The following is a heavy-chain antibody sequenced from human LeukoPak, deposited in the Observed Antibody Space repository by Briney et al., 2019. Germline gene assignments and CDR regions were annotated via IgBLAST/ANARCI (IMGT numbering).Heavy chain of an antibody. V-gene: IGHV1-69*06. D-gene: IGHD3-16*02. CDR1: GGTFSSYA. CDR3: AREAGPGYDYVWGSYRYKAGAFDI. Sequence: GASVKVSCKASGGTFSSYAISWVRQAPGQGLEWMGGIIPIFGTANYAQKFQGRVTITADKSTSTAYMELSSLRSEDTAVYYCAREAGPGYDYVWGSYRYKAGAFDIWGQGTMVTVSS. J-gene: IGHJ3*02. CDR2: IIPIFGTA.